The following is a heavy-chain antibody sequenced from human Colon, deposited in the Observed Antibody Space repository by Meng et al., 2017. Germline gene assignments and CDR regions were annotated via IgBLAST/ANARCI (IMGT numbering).Heavy chain of an antibody. D-gene: IGHD2-15*01. CDR1: GDTFSNYA. J-gene: IGHJ4*02. Sequence: SVKVSCKTSGDTFSNYAISWGRQAPGQGLEWMGGIIPMSEITNYPQKFQDRVTILADKSTNTAYMELNSLTSEDTAVYYCARDCSGGSCSSYWGQGTLVTVSS. CDR3: ARDCSGGSCSSY. CDR2: IIPMSEIT. V-gene: IGHV1-69*10.